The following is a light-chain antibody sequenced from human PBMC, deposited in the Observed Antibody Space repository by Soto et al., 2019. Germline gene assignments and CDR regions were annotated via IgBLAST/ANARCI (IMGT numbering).Light chain of an antibody. CDR3: SSHAGSTTQV. J-gene: IGLJ1*01. V-gene: IGLV2-14*01. Sequence: QSALTQPASLSGSPGQSITISCTGTSSDIGAYDYVSWFQQHPGKAPKLMISEVNNRPSGVSHRFFGSKSGNTASLTISGLQAEDEAEYFCSSHAGSTTQVFGSGTKLTVL. CDR2: EVN. CDR1: SSDIGAYDY.